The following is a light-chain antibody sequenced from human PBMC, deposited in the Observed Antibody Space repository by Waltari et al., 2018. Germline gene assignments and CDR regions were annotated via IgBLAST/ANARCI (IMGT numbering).Light chain of an antibody. CDR3: QQYYNTPLT. V-gene: IGKV4-1*01. CDR2: WAS. CDR1: QSLLFTSNNKNY. J-gene: IGKJ4*01. Sequence: DIVMTQSPDSLAVSLGERATINCRSSQSLLFTSNNKNYLSWYQKKAGQPPRLLLYWASTRESGFPDRFSGVVSGTEFTLSISILQAEDVAVYYCQQYYNTPLTFGGVTKVNI.